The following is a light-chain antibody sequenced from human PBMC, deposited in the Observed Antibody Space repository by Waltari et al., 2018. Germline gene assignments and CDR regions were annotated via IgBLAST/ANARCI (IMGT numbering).Light chain of an antibody. Sequence: EIVLTQSPGTLSLSPGARATLYCRASQTVSNNFLAWYQQRPGQAPRLLMYVASKRATGIPDRFSGSGSGTDFTLTISRLEPEDFAVYYCQQYVSSVYTFGQGTKLEIK. CDR1: QTVSNNF. J-gene: IGKJ2*01. CDR3: QQYVSSVYT. V-gene: IGKV3-20*01. CDR2: VAS.